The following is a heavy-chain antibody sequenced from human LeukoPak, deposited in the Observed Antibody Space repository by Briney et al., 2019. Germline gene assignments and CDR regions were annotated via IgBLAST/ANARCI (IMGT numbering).Heavy chain of an antibody. Sequence: PGGSLRLSCAASGFTFSNAWMSWVRQAPGKGLEWVGRIKSKTDGGTTDYAAPVKDRFTISRDDSKNTLYLQMNSLKTEDTAVYYCTTDRIYDILTGYYTTDYWGQGTLVTVSS. D-gene: IGHD3-9*01. CDR1: GFTFSNAW. CDR3: TTDRIYDILTGYYTTDY. V-gene: IGHV3-15*01. CDR2: IKSKTDGGTT. J-gene: IGHJ4*02.